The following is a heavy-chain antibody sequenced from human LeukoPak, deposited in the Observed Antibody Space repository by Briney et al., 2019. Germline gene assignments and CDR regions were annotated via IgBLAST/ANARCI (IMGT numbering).Heavy chain of an antibody. J-gene: IGHJ4*02. CDR3: ARDPPAVLIDTYG. V-gene: IGHV3-66*01. D-gene: IGHD2-8*01. Sequence: TGGSLRLSCTASGFIVTSNYINWVRQAPGKGLEWVSLVYSGGSTYYADSVKGRFTISRDNSKNMVYLQMNSLRAEDTAMYYCARDPPAVLIDTYGWGQGTLVTVSS. CDR1: GFIVTSNY. CDR2: VYSGGST.